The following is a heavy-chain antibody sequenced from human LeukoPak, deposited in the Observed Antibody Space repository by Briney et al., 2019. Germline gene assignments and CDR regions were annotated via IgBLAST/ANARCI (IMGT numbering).Heavy chain of an antibody. CDR2: IWYDGSNI. CDR3: AKDGDTGTAYYYYYMDV. J-gene: IGHJ6*03. CDR1: GFTFSSYG. D-gene: IGHD1-7*01. Sequence: GGSLRLSCAASGFTFSSYGMHWVRQAPGKGRGWVAVIWYDGSNIYYADSVRGRFTISRDNSKNTLFLQMNGLRAEDTAVYYCAKDGDTGTAYYYYYMDVWGKGTTVTVSS. V-gene: IGHV3-33*06.